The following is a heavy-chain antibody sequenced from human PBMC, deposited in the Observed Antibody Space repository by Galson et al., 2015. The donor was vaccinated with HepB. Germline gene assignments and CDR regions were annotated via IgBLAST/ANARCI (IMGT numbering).Heavy chain of an antibody. Sequence: QSGAEVKKPGESLKISCKGSGYSFTSHWIGWVRQMPGKGLECMGIIYPGDSEIRYSPSFQGQVTISADKSISTAYLHWTSLKASDTAMYYCARLGNEDYHYYGMDVLGQGATVTVSS. CDR3: ARLGNEDYHYYGMDV. CDR1: GYSFTSHW. D-gene: IGHD4/OR15-4a*01. V-gene: IGHV5-51*01. J-gene: IGHJ6*02. CDR2: IYPGDSEI.